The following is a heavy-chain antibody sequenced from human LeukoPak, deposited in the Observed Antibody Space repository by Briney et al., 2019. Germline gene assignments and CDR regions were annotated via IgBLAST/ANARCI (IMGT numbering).Heavy chain of an antibody. V-gene: IGHV1-2*02. J-gene: IGHJ4*02. CDR1: GDTFTGYY. Sequence: ASVKVSCKASGDTFTGYYMHWVRQAPGQGLEWMGWINPNSGGTNYAQKFQGRVTMTRDTSISTAYMELSRLRSDDTAVYYCARSGVVPAAIGDYWGQGTLVTVSS. D-gene: IGHD2-2*01. CDR2: INPNSGGT. CDR3: ARSGVVPAAIGDY.